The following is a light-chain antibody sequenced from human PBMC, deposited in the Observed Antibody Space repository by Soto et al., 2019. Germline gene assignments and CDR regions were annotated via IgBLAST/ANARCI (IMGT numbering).Light chain of an antibody. CDR3: CSYAGSYTYV. CDR1: SSDVGGYNY. V-gene: IGLV2-11*01. Sequence: QSALTQPRSVSGSPGQSVTISCTGTSSDVGGYNYVSWYQQHPGKAPKLIIYDVSKRPSGVPVRFSGSKSGNTASLTISGLQAEYEADYYCCSYAGSYTYVFATGTKVTVL. CDR2: DVS. J-gene: IGLJ1*01.